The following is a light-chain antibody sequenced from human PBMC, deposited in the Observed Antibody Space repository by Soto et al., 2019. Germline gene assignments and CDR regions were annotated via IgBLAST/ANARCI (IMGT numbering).Light chain of an antibody. Sequence: QSALTQPASVSGSPGQSITISCTGTSSDVGSYNLVSWYQQHPGKAPKFMIYGVTKRPSGVSNRFSGSKSGNTASLTISGLQAEDGADYYCCSYAGSNTYVFGTGTKVTVL. CDR3: CSYAGSNTYV. J-gene: IGLJ1*01. V-gene: IGLV2-23*02. CDR1: SSDVGSYNL. CDR2: GVT.